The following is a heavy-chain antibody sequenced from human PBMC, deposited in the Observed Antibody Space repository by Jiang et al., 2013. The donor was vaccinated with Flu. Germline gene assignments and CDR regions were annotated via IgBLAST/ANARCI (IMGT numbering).Heavy chain of an antibody. CDR1: GYTLTELS. CDR3: ATSIIVVAKMRGYWYFDL. Sequence: SGAEVKKPGASVKVSCKVSGYTLTELSMHWVRQAPGKGLEWMGGFDPEDGETIYAQKFQGRVTMTEDTSTDTAYMELSSLRSEDTAVYYCATSIIVVAKMRGYWYFDLWGRGTLVTCLL. CDR2: FDPEDGET. J-gene: IGHJ2*01. V-gene: IGHV1-24*01. D-gene: IGHD5-12*01.